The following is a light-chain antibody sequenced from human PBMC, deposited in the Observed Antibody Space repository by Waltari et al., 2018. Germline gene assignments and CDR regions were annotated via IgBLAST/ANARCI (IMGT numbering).Light chain of an antibody. Sequence: EVVLTQSPATLSLSPGERATLSCRASQSVYNFLAWYQPKPGQAPRLLIYEASQRATRIPARFSGSGSGTDFTLTISNLEPEDVAVYYCQQRANWPPLTFGGGTKVEIK. J-gene: IGKJ4*01. CDR2: EAS. CDR3: QQRANWPPLT. V-gene: IGKV3-11*01. CDR1: QSVYNF.